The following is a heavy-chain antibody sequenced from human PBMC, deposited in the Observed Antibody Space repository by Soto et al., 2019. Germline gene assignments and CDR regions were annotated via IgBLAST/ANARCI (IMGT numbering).Heavy chain of an antibody. CDR2: ISYDGSNK. J-gene: IGHJ4*02. D-gene: IGHD3-10*01. CDR3: AKDLWFGELEASDY. Sequence: GGSLRLSWAASGFTFSSYGMHWVRQAPGKGLEWVAVISYDGSNKYYADSVKGRFTISRDNSKNTLYLQMNSLRAEDTAVYYCAKDLWFGELEASDYWGQGTLVTVSS. CDR1: GFTFSSYG. V-gene: IGHV3-30*18.